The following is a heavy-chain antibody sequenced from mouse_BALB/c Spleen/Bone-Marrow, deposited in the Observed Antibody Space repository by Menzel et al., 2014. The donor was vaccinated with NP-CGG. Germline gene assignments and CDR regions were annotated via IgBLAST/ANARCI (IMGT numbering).Heavy chain of an antibody. Sequence: QVHVKQSGAELVTPGASVKLSCKASGYTFTTYWMHWVKQRPGHGLERIGQVDPSDGYTNYSQMFKGKATLTVDKSSSTAYMQLSSLSSEDSAVYYCARGGDNFAWFAYWGQGTLVTVSA. V-gene: IGHV1-69*02. CDR3: ARGGDNFAWFAY. J-gene: IGHJ3*01. CDR2: VDPSDGYT. D-gene: IGHD1-3*01. CDR1: GYTFTTYW.